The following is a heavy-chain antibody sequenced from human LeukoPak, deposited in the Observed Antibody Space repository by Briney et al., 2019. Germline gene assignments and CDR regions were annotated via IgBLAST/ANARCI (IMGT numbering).Heavy chain of an antibody. V-gene: IGHV3-7*01. Sequence: GGSLRLSCIASGFTFSSHWMNWVRQAPGKGLEWVANIMQDGSEKYYVESVKGRFIISRDNAKNSLYLHYCARGSTKYGAYVSGFDFWGQGTMVTVSS. CDR2: IMQDGSEK. D-gene: IGHD4-17*01. CDR3: GFDF. CDR1: GFTFSSHW. J-gene: IGHJ3*01.